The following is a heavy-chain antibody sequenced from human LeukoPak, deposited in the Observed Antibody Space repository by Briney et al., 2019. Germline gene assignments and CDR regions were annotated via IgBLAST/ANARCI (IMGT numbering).Heavy chain of an antibody. J-gene: IGHJ4*02. D-gene: IGHD6-13*01. Sequence: GGTLRLSCAASGFTFSSYGMSWVRQAPGKGLEWVSAISGSGGSTYYADSVKGRFTISRDNSKNTLYLQMNSLRAEDTAVYYCAKDALPRIAAAGTVYWGQGTLVTVSS. CDR2: ISGSGGST. CDR1: GFTFSSYG. V-gene: IGHV3-23*01. CDR3: AKDALPRIAAAGTVY.